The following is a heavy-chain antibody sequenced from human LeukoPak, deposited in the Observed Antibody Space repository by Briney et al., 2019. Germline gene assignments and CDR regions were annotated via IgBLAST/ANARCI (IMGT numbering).Heavy chain of an antibody. J-gene: IGHJ4*02. Sequence: GRSLRLSCAASGFTFSSYGMHWVRQAPGKGLEWVAVISYDGSNKYYADSVKGRFTISRDNSKNTLYLQMNSLRAEDTAVYYCARGYCSSTRCHFDYWGQGTLVTVSS. CDR3: ARGYCSSTRCHFDY. V-gene: IGHV3-30*19. CDR1: GFTFSSYG. CDR2: ISYDGSNK. D-gene: IGHD2-2*01.